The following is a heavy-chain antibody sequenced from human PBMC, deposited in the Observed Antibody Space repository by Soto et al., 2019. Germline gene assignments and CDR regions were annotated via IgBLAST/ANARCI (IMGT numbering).Heavy chain of an antibody. CDR3: AGDPFYYASGF. J-gene: IGHJ4*02. CDR2: ISGGGTTI. D-gene: IGHD3-10*01. V-gene: IGHV3-11*01. CDR1: GFRFSDHY. Sequence: PGGSLRLSCSASGFRFSDHYMPWIRQAPGKGLEWVSKISGGGTTIYYADSGKGRFTVSRDNAKNSLYLQMNSLRAEDTAVYYCAGDPFYYASGFWGQGTLVTVSS.